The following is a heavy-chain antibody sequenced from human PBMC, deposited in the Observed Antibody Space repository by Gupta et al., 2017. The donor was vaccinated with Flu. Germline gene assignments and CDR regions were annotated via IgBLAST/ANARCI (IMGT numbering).Heavy chain of an antibody. V-gene: IGHV4-39*01. J-gene: IGHJ5*01. CDR3: AKHSPAGIGGWYDS. D-gene: IGHD2-15*01. CDR1: GGSISTSTHY. Sequence: QLQLQESGPGLVKPSETLSLTCNVSGGSISTSTHYWGWIRQPPGKGLEWVGTIYYTGSTSYNPSLKSRVTISVDTSKNQFSLKLSSVTAADTAVYYCAKHSPAGIGGWYDSWGQGTLVTVSS. CDR2: IYYTGST.